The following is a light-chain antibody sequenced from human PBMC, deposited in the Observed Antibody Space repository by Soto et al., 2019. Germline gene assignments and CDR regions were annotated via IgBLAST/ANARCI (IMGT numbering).Light chain of an antibody. CDR2: LGS. Sequence: DIVMTQSPLSLPVIPGEPASISCRSSQSLLHSNGYNYLDWYLQKPGQSPQLLIYLGSNRASGVPDRFSGSGSGTDFTLKISRVEAEDVGVYYCMQALQTSFTFGPGTKVDIK. CDR1: QSLLHSNGYNY. CDR3: MQALQTSFT. J-gene: IGKJ3*01. V-gene: IGKV2-28*01.